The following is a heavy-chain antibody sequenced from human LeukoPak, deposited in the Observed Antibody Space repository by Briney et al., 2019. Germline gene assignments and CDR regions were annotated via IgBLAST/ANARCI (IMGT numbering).Heavy chain of an antibody. Sequence: GGSLRLSCAASGFTFSSYAMSWVRQAPGKGLEWVSAISGSGGSTYYADSVKGRFTISRDNSENTLYLQMNGLRVEDTAVYYCARDRGTNLRLTSAGSFDYWGQGTLVTVSS. CDR3: ARDRGTNLRLTSAGSFDY. D-gene: IGHD6-13*01. CDR1: GFTFSSYA. V-gene: IGHV3-23*01. J-gene: IGHJ4*02. CDR2: ISGSGGST.